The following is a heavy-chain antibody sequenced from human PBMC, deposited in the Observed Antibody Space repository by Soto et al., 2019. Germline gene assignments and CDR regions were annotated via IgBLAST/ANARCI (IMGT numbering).Heavy chain of an antibody. CDR1: GYTFTNYG. CDR2: VSGYNRNT. V-gene: IGHV1-18*01. J-gene: IGHJ4*02. Sequence: QVQLVQSGVEVKMPGASVKLACKASGYTFTNYGLTWVRQVPGQGLEWIGWVSGYNRNTNYAQKFEDRAIMTTDTPTSTAFIELRSLSPDDTGIYFCARARQWEPLIYWGQGTLLTVSP. D-gene: IGHD1-26*01. CDR3: ARARQWEPLIY.